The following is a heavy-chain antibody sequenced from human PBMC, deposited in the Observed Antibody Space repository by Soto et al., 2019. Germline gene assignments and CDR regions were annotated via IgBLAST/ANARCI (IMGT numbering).Heavy chain of an antibody. CDR1: VYTFTTYG. Sequence: QVQLVQSGPEVMKPGASVKVSCKASVYTFTTYGISWVRLAPGQGLEWLGWISGYNGQTNYAPRFRDRVTLTTDTSTSTTNMELRSLRSDDTAIYFCARDNRKELWVEGLNAMDVWGQGTTVTVSS. CDR2: ISGYNGQT. CDR3: ARDNRKELWVEGLNAMDV. D-gene: IGHD2-21*01. V-gene: IGHV1-18*01. J-gene: IGHJ6*02.